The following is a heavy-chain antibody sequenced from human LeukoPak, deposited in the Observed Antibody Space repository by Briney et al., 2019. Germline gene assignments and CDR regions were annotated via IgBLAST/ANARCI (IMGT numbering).Heavy chain of an antibody. V-gene: IGHV3-21*01. CDR2: ISSSRSYI. Sequence: GGSLRLSCAASGFTFSSYSMNWVRQAPGKGLEWVSSISSSRSYISYADSVKGGFTISRDNAKNSLYLQINSLRAEDTAVYYCARDLAPTRHIVVVPAALNNWGQGTLVTVSS. J-gene: IGHJ4*02. CDR3: ARDLAPTRHIVVVPAALNN. D-gene: IGHD2-2*01. CDR1: GFTFSSYS.